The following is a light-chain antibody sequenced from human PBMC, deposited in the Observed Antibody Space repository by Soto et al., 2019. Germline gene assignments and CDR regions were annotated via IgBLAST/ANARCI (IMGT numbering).Light chain of an antibody. CDR1: QSVSSSY. CDR2: SES. J-gene: IGKJ1*01. Sequence: EIVLTQSPGTLSLSPGERATLSCRASQSVSSSYLAWYQQKPGQAPRLLIYSESSRATGIPDRFSGSGTGTDITLTISRLEPEDFAADYCQQYGSSPTWTFGQGTKVDIK. CDR3: QQYGSSPTWT. V-gene: IGKV3-20*01.